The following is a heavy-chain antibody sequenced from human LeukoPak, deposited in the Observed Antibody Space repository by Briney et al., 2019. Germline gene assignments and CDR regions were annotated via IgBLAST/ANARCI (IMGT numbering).Heavy chain of an antibody. CDR3: ARAPSGDWGAFDI. J-gene: IGHJ3*02. CDR2: MNPNSGNT. V-gene: IGHV1-8*01. D-gene: IGHD2-21*02. Sequence: APVKVSCKASGYTFTSYDINWVRQATGQGLEWMGWMNPNSGNTGYAQKFQGRVTMTRNTSISTAYMELSSLRSEDTAVYYCARAPSGDWGAFDIWGQGTMVTVSS. CDR1: GYTFTSYD.